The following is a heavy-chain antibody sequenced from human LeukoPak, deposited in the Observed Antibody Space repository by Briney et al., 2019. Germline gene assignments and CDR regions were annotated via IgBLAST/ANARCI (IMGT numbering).Heavy chain of an antibody. J-gene: IGHJ4*02. CDR1: GFSFSDHY. CDR3: TRTSYSGSFFDY. CDR2: TKNKANSYTT. Sequence: GGSLRLSCAASGFSFSDHYMDWVRQAPGKGLEWVGRTKNKANSYTTEYAASVKGRFTISRDDSKNSLYLQMDSLKTEDTAVYYCTRTSYSGSFFDYWGQETLVTVSS. D-gene: IGHD1-26*01. V-gene: IGHV3-72*01.